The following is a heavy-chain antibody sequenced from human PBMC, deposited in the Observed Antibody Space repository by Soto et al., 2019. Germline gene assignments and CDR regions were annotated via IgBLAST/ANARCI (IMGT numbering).Heavy chain of an antibody. CDR1: GFSFGGYC. J-gene: IGHJ5*02. D-gene: IGHD2-8*01. V-gene: IGHV3-7*03. CDR2: IKEDGGEQ. CDR3: AITASTLSYGFDP. Sequence: EIQLMQSGGGLVRPGGSLKLSCVASGFSFGGYCMSWVRQAPGKGPEWVADIKEDGGEQHYVDSVKRRFTISRANTEKSLFLKMNNRGVEDSAIYYCAITASTLSYGFDPWGPGTQVTVS.